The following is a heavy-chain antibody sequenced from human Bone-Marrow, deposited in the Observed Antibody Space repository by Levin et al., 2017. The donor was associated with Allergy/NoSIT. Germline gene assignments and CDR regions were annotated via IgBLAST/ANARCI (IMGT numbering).Heavy chain of an antibody. CDR1: GGTFSSYA. J-gene: IGHJ4*02. Sequence: SVKVSCKASGGTFSSYAISWVRQAPGQGLEWMGGIIPIFGTANYAQKFQGRVTITADESTSTAYMELSSLRSEDTAVYYCARSIAARPIQIHHFDYWGQGTLVTVSS. D-gene: IGHD6-6*01. CDR3: ARSIAARPIQIHHFDY. CDR2: IIPIFGTA. V-gene: IGHV1-69*13.